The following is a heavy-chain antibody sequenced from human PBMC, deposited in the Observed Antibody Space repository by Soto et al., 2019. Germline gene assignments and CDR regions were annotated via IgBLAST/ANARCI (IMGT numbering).Heavy chain of an antibody. D-gene: IGHD2-2*01. Sequence: GGTLRLSCAPSGFTFSSYWMHWVRQAPEKGLMWVSRINSDGSSTHYAEYVKGRFTISRDNAQNTLYPQMNSLRAEDTAVYYCAKGPAIVLVPAAMNYYYGMDVWGQGTTVTVSS. J-gene: IGHJ6*02. CDR1: GFTFSSYW. CDR3: AKGPAIVLVPAAMNYYYGMDV. CDR2: INSDGSST. V-gene: IGHV3-74*01.